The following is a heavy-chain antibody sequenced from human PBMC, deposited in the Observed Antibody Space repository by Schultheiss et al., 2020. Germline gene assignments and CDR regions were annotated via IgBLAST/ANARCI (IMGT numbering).Heavy chain of an antibody. CDR2: IYTSGST. CDR1: GGSFSGYY. D-gene: IGHD3-3*01. Sequence: SQTLSLTCAVYGGSFSGYYWSWIRQPAGKGLEWIGRIYTSGSTYYNPSLKSRVTISVDTSKNQFSLQLNSVTPEDTAVYYCARGHYDFWSGYYAYYGMDVWGQGTTVTVSS. J-gene: IGHJ6*02. CDR3: ARGHYDFWSGYYAYYGMDV. V-gene: IGHV4-59*10.